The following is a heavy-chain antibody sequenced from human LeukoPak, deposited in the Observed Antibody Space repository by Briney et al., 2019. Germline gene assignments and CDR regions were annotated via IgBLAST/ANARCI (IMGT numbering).Heavy chain of an antibody. J-gene: IGHJ6*02. V-gene: IGHV3-21*01. Sequence: PGGSLGLSCVASGFTFSSYSMNWVRQAPGKGLEWVSSISSSSSYIYYADSVKGRFTISRDNAKNSLYLQMNSLRAEDTAVYYCTRVGYCSGGSCSYYYYGMDVWGQGTTVTVSS. D-gene: IGHD2-15*01. CDR2: ISSSSSYI. CDR1: GFTFSSYS. CDR3: TRVGYCSGGSCSYYYYGMDV.